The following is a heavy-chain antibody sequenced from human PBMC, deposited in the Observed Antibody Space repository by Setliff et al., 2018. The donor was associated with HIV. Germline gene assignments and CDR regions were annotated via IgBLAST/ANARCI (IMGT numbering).Heavy chain of an antibody. D-gene: IGHD7-27*01. CDR1: GFTFSTFA. J-gene: IGHJ3*01. V-gene: IGHV3-30*04. CDR2: ITYDGSRK. CDR3: ARSDLGH. Sequence: GGSLRLSCVASGFTFSTFAMHWVRQAPGKGLEWVSVITYDGSRKYYADSVKGRFTTSRDNSKNTVYLQMNSLRPEDTAVYYCARSDLGHWGQGTMVTVSS.